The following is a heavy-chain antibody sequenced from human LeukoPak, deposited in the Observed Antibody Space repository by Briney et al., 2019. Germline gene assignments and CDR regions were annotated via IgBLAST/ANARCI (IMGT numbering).Heavy chain of an antibody. Sequence: GGSLRLSCAASGFTFSSYEMNWVRQAPGKGLEWVSYISSSGNTIDYADSVKGRFTISRDNAKNSLYLHMNSLRVEDTAVYYCARELERRAPYYYYNMDVWGQGTTVTVSS. V-gene: IGHV3-48*03. CDR3: ARELERRAPYYYYNMDV. CDR1: GFTFSSYE. D-gene: IGHD1-1*01. J-gene: IGHJ6*02. CDR2: ISSSGNTI.